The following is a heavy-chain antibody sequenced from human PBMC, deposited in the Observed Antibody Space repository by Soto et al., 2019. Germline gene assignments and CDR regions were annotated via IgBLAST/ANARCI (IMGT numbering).Heavy chain of an antibody. CDR2: INHSGST. CDR3: ARGIAVVGHFDY. D-gene: IGHD6-19*01. J-gene: IGHJ4*02. CDR1: GGSFSGYY. Sequence: QVQLQQWGAGLLKPSETLSLTCAVYGGSFSGYYWSWIRQPPGKGLEWIGEINHSGSTNYNPSLKSRVTISVDTSKNQFSLKLSSVTAADTAVYYCARGIAVVGHFDYWGQGTLVTVSS. V-gene: IGHV4-34*01.